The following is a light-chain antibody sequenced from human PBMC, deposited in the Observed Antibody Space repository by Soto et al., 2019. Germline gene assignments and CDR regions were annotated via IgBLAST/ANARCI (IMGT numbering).Light chain of an antibody. CDR3: SSYTTRSTPLYV. CDR1: SSDVGAYNF. V-gene: IGLV2-14*01. J-gene: IGLJ1*01. CDR2: EVS. Sequence: QSALTQPASVSGSPGQSITISCTGTSSDVGAYNFVSWYQRHPGKAPKLMIYEVSNRPSGVSNRFSGSKSGNTASLTISGLQAEDEADYYCSSYTTRSTPLYVFGTGTKVT.